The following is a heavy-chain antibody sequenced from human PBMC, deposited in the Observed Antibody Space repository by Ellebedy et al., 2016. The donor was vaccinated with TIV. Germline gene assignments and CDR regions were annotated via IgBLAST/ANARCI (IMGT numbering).Heavy chain of an antibody. D-gene: IGHD1-1*01. J-gene: IGHJ4*02. Sequence: PGGSLRLSCAVSGFTFSSYAMNWVRQAPGKGLEWVSSIGSGGGSPHYADSVKGRFTISTDDSRTTLFLQMNSLRADDTAVYYCAQDPQGYAFAWGQGTLVTVSS. CDR1: GFTFSSYA. CDR2: IGSGGGSP. V-gene: IGHV3-23*01. CDR3: AQDPQGYAFA.